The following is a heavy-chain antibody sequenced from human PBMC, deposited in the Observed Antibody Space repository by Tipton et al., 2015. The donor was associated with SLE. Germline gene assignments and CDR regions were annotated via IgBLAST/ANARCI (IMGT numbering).Heavy chain of an antibody. V-gene: IGHV4-39*07. Sequence: TLSLTCHVAGGAIRNSPYYWAWIRQPPGKRLEWIGSVFDTGYTAYNPSLEGRMSISVDTSNNEFSLKLSSVTAADTAVYYCARGGPSSKWLDPWGRGTQVTVSS. CDR2: VFDTGYT. CDR3: ARGGPSSKWLDP. J-gene: IGHJ5*02. D-gene: IGHD6-6*01. CDR1: GGAIRNSPYY.